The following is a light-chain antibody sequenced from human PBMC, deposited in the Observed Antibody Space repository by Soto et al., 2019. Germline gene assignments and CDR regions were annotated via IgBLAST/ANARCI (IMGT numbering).Light chain of an antibody. V-gene: IGKV1-39*01. CDR2: AAS. Sequence: QMTQSPSSLSAYVGVRVPIDCRASQPIGNYLNWYQQKPGEAPKVMIFAASSLRSGVPSRFNGSGYGTDCTLTINNLHPEDASTYYCQQTHAVPLTFGQGTRLEI. J-gene: IGKJ5*01. CDR1: QPIGNY. CDR3: QQTHAVPLT.